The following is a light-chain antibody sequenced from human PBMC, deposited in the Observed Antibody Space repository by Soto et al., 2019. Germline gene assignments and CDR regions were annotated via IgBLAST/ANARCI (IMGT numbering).Light chain of an antibody. CDR2: EVH. CDR3: TSYTRSNTWV. CDR1: SGDIGIYNF. Sequence: QSALTQPASVSGSLGQSITISCTGTSGDIGIYNFVSWFHQRPAKAPKLLIFEVHNRPSGVSERFSASKSGNAASLTISGLQADDEGDYYCTSYTRSNTWVFGGGTKLTVL. V-gene: IGLV2-14*01. J-gene: IGLJ3*02.